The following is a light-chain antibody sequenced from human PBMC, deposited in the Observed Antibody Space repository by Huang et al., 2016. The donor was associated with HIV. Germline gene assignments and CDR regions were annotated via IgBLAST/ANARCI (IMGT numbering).Light chain of an antibody. CDR1: QSVSSN. CDR2: GAS. CDR3: QQYNNWPYT. J-gene: IGKJ2*01. V-gene: IGKV3-15*01. Sequence: EIVMTQSPATLSVSPGERATLSCRASQSVSSNLAWYQQKPGQVPRLLIYGASTRATGIPARFSGRGSGTEFTLTISSLQSEDFAVYYCQQYNNWPYTFGQGTKLEIK.